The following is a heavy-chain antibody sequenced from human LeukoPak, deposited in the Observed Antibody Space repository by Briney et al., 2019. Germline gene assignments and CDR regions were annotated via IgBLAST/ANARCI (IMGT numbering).Heavy chain of an antibody. CDR2: IVVGSGNT. V-gene: IGHV1-58*02. D-gene: IGHD2-15*01. Sequence: GASVKVSCKASGFTFTSSAMQWARQARGQRLEWIGWIVVGSGNTNYAQKFQERVTITRDMSTSTAYMELSSLRSEDTAVYYCAASPGYCSGGSCYNDAFDIWGQGTMVTVSS. CDR3: AASPGYCSGGSCYNDAFDI. J-gene: IGHJ3*02. CDR1: GFTFTSSA.